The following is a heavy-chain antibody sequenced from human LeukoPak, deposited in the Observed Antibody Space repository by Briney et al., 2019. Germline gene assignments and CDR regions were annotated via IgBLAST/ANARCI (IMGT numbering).Heavy chain of an antibody. CDR1: GFTVSGDY. J-gene: IGHJ4*02. V-gene: IGHV3-53*01. CDR2: MYTGGAT. D-gene: IGHD3-22*01. Sequence: GGSLRLSCAVSGFTVSGDYMSWVRQAPGKGLEWVSVMYTGGATYYADSVKGRFTISRDNSKNTLYLQMNSLRVEDTAVYYCARDYIARNYDSSTYPEWDPGYWGQGTLVTVSS. CDR3: ARDYIARNYDSSTYPEWDPGY.